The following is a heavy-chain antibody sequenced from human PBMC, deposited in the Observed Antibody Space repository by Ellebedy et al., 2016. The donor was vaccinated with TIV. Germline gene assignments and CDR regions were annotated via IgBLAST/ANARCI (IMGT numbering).Heavy chain of an antibody. D-gene: IGHD1-26*01. V-gene: IGHV1-18*04. CDR3: ARHLAGATDFHF. CDR2: ISGYNGNT. Sequence: ASVKVSCKASGYTFTSYGISWVRQAPGQGLEWMGWISGYNGNTNYAQKLQGRVTMTTDTSTSTAYMELRSLRSDDTAMYYCARHLAGATDFHFWGLGTLVTVSS. CDR1: GYTFTSYG. J-gene: IGHJ4*02.